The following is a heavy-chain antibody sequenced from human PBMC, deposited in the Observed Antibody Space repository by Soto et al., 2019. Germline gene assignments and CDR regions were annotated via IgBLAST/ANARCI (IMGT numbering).Heavy chain of an antibody. CDR1: GFTFSSYG. V-gene: IGHV3-30*18. CDR2: ISYDGSNK. D-gene: IGHD4-17*01. CDR3: AKDGGYGDYDHYYGMDV. J-gene: IGHJ6*02. Sequence: GGFLRLSCAASGFTFSSYGMHWVRQAPGKGLEWVAVISYDGSNKYYADSVKGRFTISRDNSKNTLYLQMNSLRAEDTAVYYCAKDGGYGDYDHYYGMDVWGQGTTVTVSS.